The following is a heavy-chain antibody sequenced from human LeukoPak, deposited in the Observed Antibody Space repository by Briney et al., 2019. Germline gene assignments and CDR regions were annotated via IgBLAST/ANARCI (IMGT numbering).Heavy chain of an antibody. CDR2: IKEDGGEK. D-gene: IGHD6-6*01. V-gene: IGHV3-7*05. CDR1: GFTFSSYW. J-gene: IGHJ4*02. CDR3: ARDLSYSKSSGGSFDY. Sequence: GGSLRLSCAASGFTFSSYWMSWVRHAPGKGLEWVANIKEDGGEKYYVDSVKGRFTISRDNPQNSLSLQMDSLRAEDTAVYYCARDLSYSKSSGGSFDYWGQGTLVTVSS.